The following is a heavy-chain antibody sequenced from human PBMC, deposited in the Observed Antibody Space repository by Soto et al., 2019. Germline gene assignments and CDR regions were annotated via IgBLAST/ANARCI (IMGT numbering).Heavy chain of an antibody. D-gene: IGHD4-17*01. CDR1: GFTFSSYS. Sequence: GGSLRLSCAASGFTFSSYSMNWVRQAPGKGLEWVSYISSSSSTIYYADSVKGRFTISRDNAKNSLYLQMNSLRAEDTAVYYCARRDDYGDYDGAFDMWGRGTKVTVSS. J-gene: IGHJ3*02. CDR2: ISSSSSTI. V-gene: IGHV3-48*01. CDR3: ARRDDYGDYDGAFDM.